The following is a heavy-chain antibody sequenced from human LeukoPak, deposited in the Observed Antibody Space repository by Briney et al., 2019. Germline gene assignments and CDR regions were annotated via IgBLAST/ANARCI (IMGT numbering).Heavy chain of an antibody. CDR3: ARGYSGYDLGIYYYYYYMDV. CDR1: GFTFSSYG. V-gene: IGHV3-30*03. J-gene: IGHJ6*03. Sequence: GGSLRLSCAASGFTFSSYGMHWVRQAPGKGLEWVAVISYDGSNKYYADSVKGRFTISRDNSKNTLYLQMNSLRAEDTAVYYCARGYSGYDLGIYYYYYYMDVWGKGTTVTVSS. D-gene: IGHD5-12*01. CDR2: ISYDGSNK.